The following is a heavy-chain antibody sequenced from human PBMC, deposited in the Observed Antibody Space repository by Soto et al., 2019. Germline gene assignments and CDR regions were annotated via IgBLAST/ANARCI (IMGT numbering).Heavy chain of an antibody. Sequence: GGSLRLSCAASGFTFSSYGMHWVRQAPGKGLEWVAVIWYDGSNKYYADSVKGRFTISRDNSKNTLYLQMNSLRAEDTAVYYCARGLRRITIFGLVRAPGMNYDYMYVCGRGTTVTVSS. CDR3: ARGLRRITIFGLVRAPGMNYDYMYV. J-gene: IGHJ6*03. D-gene: IGHD3-3*01. CDR2: IWYDGSNK. CDR1: GFTFSSYG. V-gene: IGHV3-33*01.